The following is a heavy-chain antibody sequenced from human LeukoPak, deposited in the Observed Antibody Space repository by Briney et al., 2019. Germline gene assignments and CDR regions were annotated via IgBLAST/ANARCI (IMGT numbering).Heavy chain of an antibody. CDR2: INIDGSRT. J-gene: IGHJ4*02. CDR1: GFTFNKYW. V-gene: IGHV3-74*01. CDR3: ARDPSGIAVAVHFDY. D-gene: IGHD6-19*01. Sequence: PGGSLRLSCAASGFTFNKYWMHWVRQAPGKGLVWVSRINIDGSRTSYADSVKGRFTISRDNAKNTVHLQMNSLRAEDTAVYYCARDPSGIAVAVHFDYWGQGTLVTVSS.